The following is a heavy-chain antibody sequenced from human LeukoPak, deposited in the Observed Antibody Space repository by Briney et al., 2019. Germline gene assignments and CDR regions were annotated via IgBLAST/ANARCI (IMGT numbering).Heavy chain of an antibody. CDR3: ARYRYCSSTSCYIPERAFDY. CDR1: GGSISSGGYY. V-gene: IGHV4-30-2*01. J-gene: IGHJ4*02. D-gene: IGHD2-2*02. CDR2: IYHSGST. Sequence: PSQTLSLTCTVSGGSISSGGYYWSWIRQPPGKGLEWIGYIYHSGSTYYNPSLKSRVTISVDRSKNQFSLKLSSVAAADTAVYYCARYRYCSSTSCYIPERAFDYWGQGTLVTVSS.